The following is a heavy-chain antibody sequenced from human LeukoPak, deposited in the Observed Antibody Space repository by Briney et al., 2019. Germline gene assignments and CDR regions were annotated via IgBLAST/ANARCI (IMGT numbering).Heavy chain of an antibody. D-gene: IGHD6-25*01. CDR1: GYTFISCA. J-gene: IGHJ3*02. Sequence: ASVKVSCKASGYTFISCAINWVRQAPGQGLEWMGWISAYNGNTNYAQKLQGRVTMTTDTSTSTAYMELRSLRSDDTAVYYCARHFLGAAGDAFDIWGQGTMVTVSS. V-gene: IGHV1-18*01. CDR3: ARHFLGAAGDAFDI. CDR2: ISAYNGNT.